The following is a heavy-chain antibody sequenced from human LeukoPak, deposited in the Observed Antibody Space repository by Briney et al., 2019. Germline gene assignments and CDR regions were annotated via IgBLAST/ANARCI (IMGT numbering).Heavy chain of an antibody. CDR1: GCTFSSYA. V-gene: IGHV1-69*13. J-gene: IGHJ3*02. Sequence: GASVKLSCKASGCTFSSYAIRWVRQDPGQGLEWMGGIIPIFGTANYAQKFQGRVTITADESTSTAYMELSSLRSEDTAVYYCARGYVDTEAFDIWGQGTMVTVSS. D-gene: IGHD5-18*01. CDR3: ARGYVDTEAFDI. CDR2: IIPIFGTA.